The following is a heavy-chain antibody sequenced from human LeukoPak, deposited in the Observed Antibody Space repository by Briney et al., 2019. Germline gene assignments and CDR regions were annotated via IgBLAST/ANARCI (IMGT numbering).Heavy chain of an antibody. J-gene: IGHJ4*02. Sequence: PGGSLRLSCAASGFTLSSYAMSWVRQAPGKGLEWVSAISDSGNTYHADSVKGRFTISRDSSKNTLFLQMNRLRPEDAAVYYCAKVRAGNYYYDSSDYWGQGTLVTVSS. V-gene: IGHV3-23*01. CDR2: ISDSGNT. CDR1: GFTLSSYA. CDR3: AKVRAGNYYYDSSDY. D-gene: IGHD3-22*01.